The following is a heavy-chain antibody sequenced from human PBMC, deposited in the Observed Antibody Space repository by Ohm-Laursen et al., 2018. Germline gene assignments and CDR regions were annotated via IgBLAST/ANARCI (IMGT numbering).Heavy chain of an antibody. CDR2: ISYDENHK. J-gene: IGHJ3*02. CDR1: GFTFSNNG. V-gene: IGHV3-30*18. CDR3: AKLIGYPPLRPLDI. D-gene: IGHD5-12*01. Sequence: SLRLSCAASGFTFSNNGMHWVRQAPGKGLEWVAVISYDENHKYYVDSVKGRFTISRDNSKNTLYLQMNSLRAEDTAVYYCAKLIGYPPLRPLDIWGQGTMVTVSS.